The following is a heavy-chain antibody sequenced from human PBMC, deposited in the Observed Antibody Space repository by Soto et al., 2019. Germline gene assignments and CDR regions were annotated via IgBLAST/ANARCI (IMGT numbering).Heavy chain of an antibody. D-gene: IGHD3-9*01. Sequence: QVQLQESGPGLVKPSVTLSLTCAVSGGSISSSHWWTWVRQSPGKGLEYIGEISHSGTSNSNPSLKSRVTLSVDKSTTRFSLTLTSVTAADTAVYYCARVVLTITRGAFDAWGQGTLVIVSS. V-gene: IGHV4-4*02. CDR2: ISHSGTS. J-gene: IGHJ3*01. CDR1: GGSISSSHW. CDR3: ARVVLTITRGAFDA.